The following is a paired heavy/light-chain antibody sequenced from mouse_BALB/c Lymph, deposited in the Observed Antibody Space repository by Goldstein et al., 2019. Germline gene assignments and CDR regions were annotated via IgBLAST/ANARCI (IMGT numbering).Light chain of an antibody. Sequence: ENVLTQSPAIMSASLGEKVTMSCRASSSVNYMYWYQQKSDASPKLWIYYTSNLAPGVPARFSGSGSGNSYSLTISSMEGEDAATYYCQQFTSSPYTFGGGTKLEIK. J-gene: IGKJ2*01. CDR2: YTS. CDR1: SSVNY. V-gene: IGKV4-50*01. CDR3: QQFTSSPYT.
Heavy chain of an antibody. CDR3: ARRGRPYYFDY. D-gene: IGHD3-3*01. V-gene: IGHV1S29*02. J-gene: IGHJ2*01. Sequence: EVQLQQSGPELVKPGASVKISCKASGYTFTDYNMHWVKQSHGKSLEWIGYIYPYNGGTGYNQKFKSKATLTVDNSSSTAYMELRSLTSEDSAVYYCARRGRPYYFDYWGQGTTLTVSS. CDR2: IYPYNGGT. CDR1: GYTFTDYN.